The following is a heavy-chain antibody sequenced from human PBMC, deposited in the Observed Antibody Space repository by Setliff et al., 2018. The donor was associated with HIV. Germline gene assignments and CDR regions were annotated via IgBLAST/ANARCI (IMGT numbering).Heavy chain of an antibody. CDR2: IIPILGIA. CDR3: AGDASTGWRTMGFDY. V-gene: IGHV1-69*10. Sequence: SVKVSCKTSGGAFSSYPISWVRQAPGQGLEWMGGIIPILGIANYAQKFQGRVTITADKSTSTAYMELSSLRSDDTAVYYCAGDASTGWRTMGFDYWGQGTLVTVSS. CDR1: GGAFSSYP. D-gene: IGHD6-19*01. J-gene: IGHJ4*02.